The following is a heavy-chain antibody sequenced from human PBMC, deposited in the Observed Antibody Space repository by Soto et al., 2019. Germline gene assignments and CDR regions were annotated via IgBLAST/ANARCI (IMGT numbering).Heavy chain of an antibody. CDR3: ARSTGSGFRPGTHRFNWFDP. D-gene: IGHD5-12*01. CDR2: IIPIFRTP. CDR1: GVTFSSFA. V-gene: IGHV1-69*01. Sequence: QVQLVQSGAEVKQPGSSVKVSCPASGVTFSSFAISWVRQAPVQGLEWMGGIIPIFRTPNYAQNFQGRFTITADESTSSVYMELSRLRSEDTSVYYCARSTGSGFRPGTHRFNWFDPWGQGTLVTVSS. J-gene: IGHJ5*02.